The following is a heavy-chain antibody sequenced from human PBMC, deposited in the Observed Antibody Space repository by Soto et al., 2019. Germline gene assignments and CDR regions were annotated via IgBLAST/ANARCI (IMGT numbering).Heavy chain of an antibody. CDR3: ARGGHVVVVTAAFVS. CDR2: INPSGGHT. J-gene: IGHJ4*02. V-gene: IGHV1-46*01. Sequence: QVQLMQSGAEVKKPGASVKVSCKASGNTFTNYYIHWVRQAPGQGLEWMGTINPSGGHTTYAQKFLGRVTMTRDTSTRTLYLEPTSLRSEDTAVYYCARGGHVVVVTAAFVSWGQGTLVTVSS. CDR1: GNTFTNYY. D-gene: IGHD2-21*02.